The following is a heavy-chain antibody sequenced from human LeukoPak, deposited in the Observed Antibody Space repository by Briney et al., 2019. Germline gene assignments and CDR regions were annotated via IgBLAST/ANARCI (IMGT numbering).Heavy chain of an antibody. Sequence: SETLSLTCTVSGGSISSYYWSWIRQPPGKGLEFIGYIYYSGSTNYNPSLKSRVTISVDTSKNQFSLKLSSVTAADTAVYYCARLLYYGSGSYYNWFDPWGQGTLVTVSS. J-gene: IGHJ5*02. V-gene: IGHV4-59*08. D-gene: IGHD3-10*01. CDR2: IYYSGST. CDR3: ARLLYYGSGSYYNWFDP. CDR1: GGSISSYY.